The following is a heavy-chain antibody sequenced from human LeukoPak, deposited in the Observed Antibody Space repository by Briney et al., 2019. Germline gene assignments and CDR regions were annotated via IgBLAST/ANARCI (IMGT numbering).Heavy chain of an antibody. CDR2: IYYGGST. Sequence: NSSETLSLTCTVSGGSISSGGYYWSWIRQYPGKGLEWIGYIYYGGSTYYTPSLKSRVTISVDTSENQFSLNLGSVTAADTAVYYCARSPYCTGGSCYLLYWGQGTLVTVSS. CDR1: GGSISSGGYY. CDR3: ARSPYCTGGSCYLLY. V-gene: IGHV4-31*03. J-gene: IGHJ4*02. D-gene: IGHD2-15*01.